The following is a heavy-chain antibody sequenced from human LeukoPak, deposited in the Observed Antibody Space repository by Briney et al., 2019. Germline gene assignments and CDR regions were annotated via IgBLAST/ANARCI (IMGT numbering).Heavy chain of an antibody. CDR3: ARETTLTGFASGLGFNY. Sequence: ASETLSLTCTVSGGSIRGYYWSWLRQPPGKGLEWIGYIYENGISNYNPSLKSRVTILIDTSKNQFSLTLSSVTAADTAVYYCARETTLTGFASGLGFNYWGQGTLVTVSS. J-gene: IGHJ4*02. CDR1: GGSIRGYY. V-gene: IGHV4-59*01. CDR2: IYENGIS. D-gene: IGHD6-19*01.